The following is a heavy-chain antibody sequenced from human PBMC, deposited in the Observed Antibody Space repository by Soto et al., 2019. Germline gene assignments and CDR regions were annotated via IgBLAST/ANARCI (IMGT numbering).Heavy chain of an antibody. CDR2: VSAYNGER. CDR3: SRGTSIPASGDY. CDR1: GYTFTNYG. V-gene: IGHV1-18*01. J-gene: IGHJ4*01. D-gene: IGHD6-6*01. Sequence: QVPLVQSGAEVKKPGASVQVSCKASGYTFTNYGINWVRQAPGQGLEWLGWVSAYNGERRYAQRVQARVIMTTDTSTTTAYMELRSLRSDVTAVYYCSRGTSIPASGDYWGQGTLVTVSS.